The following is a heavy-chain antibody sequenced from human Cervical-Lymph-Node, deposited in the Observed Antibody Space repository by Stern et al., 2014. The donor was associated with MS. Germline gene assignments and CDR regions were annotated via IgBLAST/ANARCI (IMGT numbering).Heavy chain of an antibody. CDR3: AKDLYDGCSSTSCYYVDF. V-gene: IGHV3-30*18. Sequence: QVQLVQSGGGVVQPGRSLRLSCAASGFTFSSYGMQGVRQAPGKGLEWVALISYDGTNQHHADSVKGRFTISRDNSKNTLYLQMNSLRPEDTAMYYCAKDLYDGCSSTSCYYVDFWGQGTLVTVSS. CDR2: ISYDGTNQ. J-gene: IGHJ4*02. CDR1: GFTFSSYG. D-gene: IGHD2-2*01.